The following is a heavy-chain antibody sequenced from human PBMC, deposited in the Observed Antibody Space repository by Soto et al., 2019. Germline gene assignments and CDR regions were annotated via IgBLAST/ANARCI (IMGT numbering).Heavy chain of an antibody. V-gene: IGHV4-31*01. D-gene: IGHD3-22*01. CDR2: IYYIGST. Sequence: QVQLQESRPGLVKPSQTLSLTCTVSGGSISSGGYYWSWIRQHPGKGLGWIGYIYYIGSTNYNPSLHRQVTNYLDTSKHQYSLKLSSVTAADTAVYYCACLYYYDRRAAFDIWGQGTMVTVSS. CDR3: ACLYYYDRRAAFDI. CDR1: GGSISSGGYY. J-gene: IGHJ3*02.